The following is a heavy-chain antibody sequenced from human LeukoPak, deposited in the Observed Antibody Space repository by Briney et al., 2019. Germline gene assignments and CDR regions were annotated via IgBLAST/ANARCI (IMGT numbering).Heavy chain of an antibody. CDR2: IIPILGIA. CDR1: GGTFSSYA. Sequence: GASVKVSCKASGGTFSSYAISWVRQAPGQGLEWMGRIIPILGIANYAQKFQGRVTITADKSTSTAYMELSSLRSEDTAVYYCASSSGQLPPIDYWGQGTLVTVSS. J-gene: IGHJ4*02. V-gene: IGHV1-69*04. CDR3: ASSSGQLPPIDY. D-gene: IGHD3-22*01.